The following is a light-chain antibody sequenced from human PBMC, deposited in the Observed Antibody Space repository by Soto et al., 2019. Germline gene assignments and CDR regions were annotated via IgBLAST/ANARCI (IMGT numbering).Light chain of an antibody. CDR2: EVS. CDR3: NSYTRSSTWV. CDR1: SSDVGGYNY. Sequence: QSALTQPASVSGSPGQSITISCIGTSSDVGGYNYVSWYQQHPGKAPKLMIYEVSNRPSGVSNRFSGSKSGNTASLTISGLQAEDEADYYCNSYTRSSTWVFGGGTKLTVL. J-gene: IGLJ3*02. V-gene: IGLV2-14*01.